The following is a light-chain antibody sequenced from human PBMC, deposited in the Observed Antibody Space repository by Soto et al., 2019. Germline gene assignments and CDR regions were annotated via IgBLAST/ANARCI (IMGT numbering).Light chain of an antibody. J-gene: IGKJ2*01. Sequence: DIVLTQSPGTLSLSPGERATLSCRASQSVRSGDLTWYQQKPGQPPSLLLYDATNRATGVPDRFGGSGSGTDFTLTISRLEPEDFAVYYCQQYSRSVFTFGPGTKLEIK. CDR1: QSVRSGD. CDR3: QQYSRSVFT. CDR2: DAT. V-gene: IGKV3-20*01.